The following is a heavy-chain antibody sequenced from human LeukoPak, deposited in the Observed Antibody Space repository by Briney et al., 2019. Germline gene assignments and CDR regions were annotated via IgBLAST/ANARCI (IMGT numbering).Heavy chain of an antibody. CDR3: ARDVGGSYDI. J-gene: IGHJ3*02. Sequence: ASVKVSCKASGGTFSSYAISWVRQAPGQGLEWMGGIIPIFGTANYAQKFQGRVTITADESTNTAYMELSSLRSDDTAVYYCARDVGGSYDIWGQGTMVTVSS. CDR2: IIPIFGTA. CDR1: GGTFSSYA. V-gene: IGHV1-69*13. D-gene: IGHD1-26*01.